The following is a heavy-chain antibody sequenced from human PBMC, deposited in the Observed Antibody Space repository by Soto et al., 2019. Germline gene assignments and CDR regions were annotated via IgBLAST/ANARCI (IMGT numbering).Heavy chain of an antibody. Sequence: LGESLKISCKGSGYSFTSYWIGWVRQMPGKGLEWMGIIYPGDSDTRYSPSFQGQVTISADKSISTAYLQWSSLKASDTAMYYCARSLEEWELTYYFDYWGQGTLVTVSS. CDR1: GYSFTSYW. V-gene: IGHV5-51*01. J-gene: IGHJ4*02. CDR3: ARSLEEWELTYYFDY. CDR2: IYPGDSDT. D-gene: IGHD1-26*01.